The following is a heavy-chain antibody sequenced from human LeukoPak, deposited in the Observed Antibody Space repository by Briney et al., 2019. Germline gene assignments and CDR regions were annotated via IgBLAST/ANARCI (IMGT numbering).Heavy chain of an antibody. CDR3: ARRSSGSIYYYYGMDV. V-gene: IGHV1-24*01. CDR2: FDPEDGET. D-gene: IGHD3-22*01. CDR1: GYTLTELS. J-gene: IGHJ6*02. Sequence: ASVKVSCKVSGYTLTELSMHWVRQAPGKGLEWMGGFDPEDGETIYAQKFQGRVTMTEDTSTDTAYMELSSLRSEDTAVYYCARRSSGSIYYYYGMDVWGQGTTVTVSS.